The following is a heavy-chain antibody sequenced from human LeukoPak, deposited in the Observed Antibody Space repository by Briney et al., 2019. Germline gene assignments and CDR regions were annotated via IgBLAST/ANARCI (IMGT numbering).Heavy chain of an antibody. Sequence: SVKVSCKASGGTFSIYAISWVRQAPGQGLEWMGGIIPIFGTANYAQKFQGRVTITADESTSTAYMELSSLRSEDTAVYYCARPLGYSYGYSYWGQGTLVTVSS. CDR2: IIPIFGTA. D-gene: IGHD5-18*01. CDR1: GGTFSIYA. V-gene: IGHV1-69*13. CDR3: ARPLGYSYGYSY. J-gene: IGHJ4*02.